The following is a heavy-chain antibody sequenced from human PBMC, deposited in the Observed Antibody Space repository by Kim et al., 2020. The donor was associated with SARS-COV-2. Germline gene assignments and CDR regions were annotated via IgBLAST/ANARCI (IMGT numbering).Heavy chain of an antibody. V-gene: IGHV4-59*13. CDR3: ARAPPRYDYGDNWAFDI. CDR2: IYYSGST. J-gene: IGHJ3*02. Sequence: SETLSLTCTVSGGSISSYYWSWIRQPPGKGLEWIGYIYYSGSTNYNPSLKSRVTISVDTSKNQFSLKLSSVTAADTAVYYCARAPPRYDYGDNWAFDIWGQGTMVTVSS. D-gene: IGHD4-17*01. CDR1: GGSISSYY.